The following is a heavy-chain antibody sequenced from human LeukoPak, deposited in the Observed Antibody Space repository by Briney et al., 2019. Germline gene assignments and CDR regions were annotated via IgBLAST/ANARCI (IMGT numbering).Heavy chain of an antibody. V-gene: IGHV1-69*06. CDR2: IIPIFGTT. CDR3: AKTVVVTGEHAFEI. D-gene: IGHD2-21*02. J-gene: IGHJ3*02. CDR1: GGTFSSYS. Sequence: ASVKVSCKASGGTFSSYSINCVRQAPGLGLEWMGGIIPIFGTTNYAQRFQDRVTITADKSTSTAFLELSSLRSEDTAVYYCAKTVVVTGEHAFEIWGQGTRVTVSS.